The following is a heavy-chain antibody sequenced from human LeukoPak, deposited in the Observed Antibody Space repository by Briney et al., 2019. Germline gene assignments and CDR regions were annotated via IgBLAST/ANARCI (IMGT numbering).Heavy chain of an antibody. CDR3: ARRSGRLYFDY. Sequence: SGGSLRLSCAASGFTFSNHYMSWVRQAPGRGLEWVSCISSGGSTTDYADSVKGRFTISRDNAKNSLYLQLNSLRAEDTAVYFCARRSGRLYFDYWGQGTLVTVSS. D-gene: IGHD1-1*01. CDR1: GFTFSNHY. CDR2: ISSGGSTT. V-gene: IGHV3-11*01. J-gene: IGHJ4*02.